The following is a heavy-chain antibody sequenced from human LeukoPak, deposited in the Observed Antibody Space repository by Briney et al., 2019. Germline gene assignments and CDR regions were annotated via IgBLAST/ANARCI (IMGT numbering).Heavy chain of an antibody. CDR1: GFTFSSYS. D-gene: IGHD3-3*01. CDR2: ISSNGSSM. V-gene: IGHV3-48*01. J-gene: IGHJ4*02. CDR3: ARGFWSASDY. Sequence: GGSPRLSCAASGFTFSSYSMNWVRQAPGKGLEWISYISSNGSSMFYADSVKGRFTISRDNARNSLFLQMNSLRAEDMAVYYCARGFWSASDYWGQGTLVTVFS.